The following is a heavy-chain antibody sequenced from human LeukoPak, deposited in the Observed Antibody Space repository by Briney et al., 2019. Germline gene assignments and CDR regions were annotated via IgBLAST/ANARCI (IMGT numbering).Heavy chain of an antibody. CDR3: AKAMSTVMGGTDY. CDR2: VTGSGSAT. V-gene: IGHV3-23*01. D-gene: IGHD4-17*01. CDR1: GFSFGSYP. J-gene: IGHJ4*02. Sequence: GGSLRRSCVVSGFSFGSYPMSWVRQAPGKGLEWVSTVTGSGSATYYADSVKGRFIISRDNSKNTLYLQMNSLRADDTALYYCAKAMSTVMGGTDYWGQGTLVTVSS.